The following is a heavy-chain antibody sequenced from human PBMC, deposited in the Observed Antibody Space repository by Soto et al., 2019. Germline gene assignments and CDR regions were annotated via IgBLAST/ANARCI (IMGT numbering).Heavy chain of an antibody. J-gene: IGHJ3*02. CDR2: IYPGDSDT. Sequence: GESLKISCKGSGYSFTSYWIGWVRQMPGKGLEWMGIIYPGDSDTRYSPSFQGQVTISADKSIITAYLQWSSLKASDTAMYYCARMEDRSGLGDAFDIWGQGTMVTVS. D-gene: IGHD3-22*01. CDR1: GYSFTSYW. V-gene: IGHV5-51*01. CDR3: ARMEDRSGLGDAFDI.